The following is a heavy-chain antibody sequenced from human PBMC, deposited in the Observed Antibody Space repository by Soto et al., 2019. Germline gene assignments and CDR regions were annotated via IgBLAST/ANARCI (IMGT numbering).Heavy chain of an antibody. CDR2: ISSSGSTI. CDR3: ARESYSSSSGIY. V-gene: IGHV3-48*03. J-gene: IGHJ4*02. CDR1: GFTFSSYE. Sequence: EVQLVESGGGLVQPGGSLRLSCAASGFTFSSYEMNWVRQAPGKGLEWVSYISSSGSTIYYADFVKGRFTISRDNAKNSLYLKMNSLRAEDTAVYYCARESYSSSSGIYWGQGTLVTVSS. D-gene: IGHD6-6*01.